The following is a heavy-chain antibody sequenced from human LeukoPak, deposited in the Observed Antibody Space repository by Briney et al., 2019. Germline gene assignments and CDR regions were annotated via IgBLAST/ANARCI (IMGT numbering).Heavy chain of an antibody. J-gene: IGHJ3*02. D-gene: IGHD2-15*01. CDR3: ARRFGYPPDAFDI. V-gene: IGHV4-38-2*02. Sequence: SSETLSLTCTVSGYSISSGYYWSWIRQPPGKGLEWIGEINHSGSTNYNPSLKSRVTISVDTSKNQFSLTLSSVTAADTAVYYCARRFGYPPDAFDIWGQGTMVTVSS. CDR2: INHSGST. CDR1: GYSISSGYY.